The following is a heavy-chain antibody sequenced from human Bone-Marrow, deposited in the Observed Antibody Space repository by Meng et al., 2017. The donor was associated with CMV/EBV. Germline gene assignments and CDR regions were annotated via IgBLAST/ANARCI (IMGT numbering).Heavy chain of an antibody. CDR3: ARGIVVVPAAQPYYYYGMDV. J-gene: IGHJ6*01. CDR1: GGSFSGYY. Sequence: SETLSLTCAVYGGSFSGYYWSWIRQPPGKGLEWIGEINHSGSTNYNPSLKSRVTISVDTSKNQFSLKLSSVTAADTAVYYCARGIVVVPAAQPYYYYGMDVWGQGNTVNGAS. V-gene: IGHV4-34*01. D-gene: IGHD2-2*01. CDR2: INHSGST.